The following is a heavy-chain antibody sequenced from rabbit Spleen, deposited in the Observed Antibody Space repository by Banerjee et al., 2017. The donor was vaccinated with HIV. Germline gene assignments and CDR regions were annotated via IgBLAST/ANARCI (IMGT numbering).Heavy chain of an antibody. CDR3: AREEKTITFNL. J-gene: IGHJ4*01. D-gene: IGHD5-1*01. CDR1: GFDLSSYYY. V-gene: IGHV1S45*01. Sequence: QEQLEESGGGLVKPEGSLTLTCKASGFDLSSYYYMCWVRQAPGKGLEWIAYMNSGSDGDIYYASWVKSRFTVSRTSSTTITLQMTSLTVADTATYFCAREEKTITFNLWGPGTLVTVS. CDR2: MNSGSDGDI.